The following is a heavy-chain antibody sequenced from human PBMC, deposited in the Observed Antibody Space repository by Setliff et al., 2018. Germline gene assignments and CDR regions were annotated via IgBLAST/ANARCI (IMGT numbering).Heavy chain of an antibody. CDR1: GVSFSDYY. D-gene: IGHD3-3*01. J-gene: IGHJ4*02. Sequence: ASETLSLTCTVYGVSFSDYYWGWVRQSPGKGQDWIGEINHSGTTNYDPSLEGRISISVDTSKRQFSLKLSSVTAADMAVYYCRFWSGYYKNDYWAQGTVVTVSS. CDR2: INHSGTT. V-gene: IGHV4-34*01. CDR3: RFWSGYYKNDY.